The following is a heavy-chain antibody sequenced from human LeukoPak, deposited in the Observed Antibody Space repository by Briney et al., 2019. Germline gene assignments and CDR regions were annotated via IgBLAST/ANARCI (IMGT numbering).Heavy chain of an antibody. CDR1: GLTFSSYG. Sequence: GGSLRLSCAASGLTFSSYGMHWVRQAPGKGLEWVAVIWYDGSNKYYADSVKGRFTISRDNSKNTLYLQMNSLRAEDTAVYYCARTQQWLVREHYYYGMDVWGQGTTVTVSS. D-gene: IGHD6-19*01. V-gene: IGHV3-33*01. J-gene: IGHJ6*02. CDR2: IWYDGSNK. CDR3: ARTQQWLVREHYYYGMDV.